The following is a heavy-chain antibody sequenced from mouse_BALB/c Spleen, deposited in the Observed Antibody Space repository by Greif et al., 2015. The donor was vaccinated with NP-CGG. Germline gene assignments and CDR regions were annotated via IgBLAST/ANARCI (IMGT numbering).Heavy chain of an antibody. CDR3: TRTEGNYYFYY. CDR2: IYPSDSYT. Sequence: VQLQQSGAELVRPGASVKLSCKASGYTFTSYWINWVKQRPGRGLEWIGNIYPSDSYTNYNQKFKDKATLTVDKSSSXAYMQLSSPTSEDSAVYYCTRTEGNYYFYYRGQGPTLTVSS. J-gene: IGHJ2*01. CDR1: GYTFTSYW. V-gene: IGHV1-69*02. D-gene: IGHD2-1*01.